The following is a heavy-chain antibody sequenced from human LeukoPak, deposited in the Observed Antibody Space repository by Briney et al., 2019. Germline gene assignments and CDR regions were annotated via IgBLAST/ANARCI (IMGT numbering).Heavy chain of an antibody. CDR3: ARGGHPYSSSSGIAY. D-gene: IGHD6-6*01. Sequence: GASVKVSCKASGYTFTSYYMHWVRQAPGQGLEWMGGIIPIFGTANYAQKFQGRVTITADESTSTAYMELSSLRSEDTAVYYCARGGHPYSSSSGIAYWGQGTLVTVSS. V-gene: IGHV1-69*13. CDR1: GYTFTSYY. J-gene: IGHJ4*02. CDR2: IIPIFGTA.